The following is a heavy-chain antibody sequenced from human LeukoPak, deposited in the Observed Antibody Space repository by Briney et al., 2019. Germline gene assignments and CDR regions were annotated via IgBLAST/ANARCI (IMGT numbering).Heavy chain of an antibody. J-gene: IGHJ4*02. V-gene: IGHV3-23*01. D-gene: IGHD3-22*01. CDR2: ISGSGGST. Sequence: PGGSLRLSCAASGFTFSSYAMSWVRQAPGEGLEWVSAISGSGGSTYYADSVKGRFTISRDNSKNTLYLQMNSLRAEDTAVYYCAKEITMIVVVTGCFDYWGQGTLVTVSS. CDR1: GFTFSSYA. CDR3: AKEITMIVVVTGCFDY.